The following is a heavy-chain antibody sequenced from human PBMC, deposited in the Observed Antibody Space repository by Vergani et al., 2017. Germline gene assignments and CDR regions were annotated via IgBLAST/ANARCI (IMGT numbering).Heavy chain of an antibody. D-gene: IGHD6-13*01. J-gene: IGHJ4*02. Sequence: QVQLQESGPGLVKPSETLSLTCSVSGFAINGDDTWWTWIRRSPGKGLEWIGRISSTGTSSSYNPSLGDRPAISLDTSTNQFFLTLTSVTAADTAVYYCARGSRAEGGSGPDKWGQGTLVTVSS. CDR1: GFAINGDDTW. CDR2: ISSTGTSS. CDR3: ARGSRAEGGSGPDK. V-gene: IGHV4-38-2*02.